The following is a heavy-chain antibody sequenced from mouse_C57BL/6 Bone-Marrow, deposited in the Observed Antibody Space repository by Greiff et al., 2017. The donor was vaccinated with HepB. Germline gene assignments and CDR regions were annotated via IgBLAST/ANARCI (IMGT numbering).Heavy chain of an antibody. J-gene: IGHJ4*01. Sequence: EVKLMESGPELVKPGASVKISCKASGYSFTGYYMNWVKQSPEKSLEWIGEINPSTGGTTYNQKFKAKATLTVDKSSSTAYMQLKSLTSEDSAVYYCARLLRYYWGQGTSVTVSS. CDR1: GYSFTGYY. CDR3: ARLLRYY. CDR2: INPSTGGT. D-gene: IGHD1-1*01. V-gene: IGHV1-42*01.